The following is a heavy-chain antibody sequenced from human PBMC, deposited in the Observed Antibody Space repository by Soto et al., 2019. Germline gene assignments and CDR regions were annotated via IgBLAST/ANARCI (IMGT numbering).Heavy chain of an antibody. Sequence: QVQLVQSGAEVKKPGSSVKVSCKASGGTFSSYTISWVRQAPGQGLEWMGRIIPILGIANYAQKFQGRVTITADKATITAYMELSSLRSEDTAVYYWARDGAGMDVWGQGTTVTVSS. CDR1: GGTFSSYT. J-gene: IGHJ6*02. CDR3: ARDGAGMDV. V-gene: IGHV1-69*08. D-gene: IGHD1-26*01. CDR2: IIPILGIA.